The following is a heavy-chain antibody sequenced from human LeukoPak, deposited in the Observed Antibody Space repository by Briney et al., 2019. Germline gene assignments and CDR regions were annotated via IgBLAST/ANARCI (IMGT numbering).Heavy chain of an antibody. D-gene: IGHD3-3*01. Sequence: GGSLRLSCAASGLTVSSNYMSWVRQAPGKGLEWVSVIYSGGSTYYADSVKGRFTISRDNSKNTLYLQMNSLRAEDTAVYYCARAGIRFLEWLSGFYYGMDVWGQGTTVTVSS. CDR2: IYSGGST. CDR3: ARAGIRFLEWLSGFYYGMDV. V-gene: IGHV3-66*01. J-gene: IGHJ6*02. CDR1: GLTVSSNY.